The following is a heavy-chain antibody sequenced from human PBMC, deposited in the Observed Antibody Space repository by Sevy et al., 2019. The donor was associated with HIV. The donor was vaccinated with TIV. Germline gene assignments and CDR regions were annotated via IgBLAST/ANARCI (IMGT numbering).Heavy chain of an antibody. CDR1: GFTFSSYA. J-gene: IGHJ4*02. CDR3: ERSRSYYDFWCGYGGYFDY. V-gene: IGHV3-30-3*01. CDR2: ISYDGSNK. D-gene: IGHD3-3*01. Sequence: GGSLRLSCAASGFTFSSYAMHWVRQAPGKGLEWVAVISYDGSNKYYADSVKGRFTISRDNSKNTLYLQMNSLRVEDRAVYYCERSRSYYDFWCGYGGYFDYWGQGTLVTVSS.